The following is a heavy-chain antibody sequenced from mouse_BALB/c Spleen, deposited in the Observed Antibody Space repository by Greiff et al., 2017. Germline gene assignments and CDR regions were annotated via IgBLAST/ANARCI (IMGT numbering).Heavy chain of an antibody. CDR2: ISYDGSN. J-gene: IGHJ1*01. CDR1: GYSITSGYY. CDR3: ASQYGNGYFDV. D-gene: IGHD2-10*02. V-gene: IGHV3-6*02. Sequence: EESGPGLVKPSQSLSLTCSVTGYSITSGYYWNWIRQFPGNKLEWMGYISYDGSNNYNPSLKNRISITRDTSKNQFFLKLNSVTTEDTATYYCASQYGNGYFDVWGAGTTVTVSS.